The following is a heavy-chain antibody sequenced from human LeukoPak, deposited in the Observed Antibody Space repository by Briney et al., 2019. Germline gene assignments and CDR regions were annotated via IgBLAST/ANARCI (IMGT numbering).Heavy chain of an antibody. J-gene: IGHJ3*02. CDR2: ITSNSKYI. D-gene: IGHD4/OR15-4a*01. V-gene: IGHV3-21*01. Sequence: GGSLRLSCTASGFTFSSYTMNWVRQAPGKGLEWISSITSNSKYILYADSLKGRFTISRDNAKNSLYLQMNSLRAEDTAVYFCARGPNGAFDIWGQGTMVTVSS. CDR1: GFTFSSYT. CDR3: ARGPNGAFDI.